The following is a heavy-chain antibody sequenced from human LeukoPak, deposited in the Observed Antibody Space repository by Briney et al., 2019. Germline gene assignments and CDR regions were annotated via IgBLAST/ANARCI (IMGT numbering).Heavy chain of an antibody. D-gene: IGHD6-13*01. CDR3: AKDGGIAAAGTFDY. CDR2: IPPGGSPK. J-gene: IGHJ4*02. V-gene: IGHV3-30*18. Sequence: GGSLRLSCAASGFTFSTYGMHWVRQAPGQGLEWVAVIPPGGSPKYYADSVKGRFTISRDNSKNTLFLEMGRLRAEDTAVYYCAKDGGIAAAGTFDYWGQGTLVTVSS. CDR1: GFTFSTYG.